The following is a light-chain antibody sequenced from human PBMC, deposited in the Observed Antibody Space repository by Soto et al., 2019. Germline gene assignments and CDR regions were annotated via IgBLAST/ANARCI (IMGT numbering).Light chain of an antibody. J-gene: IGLJ1*01. CDR1: SSDVDIYNY. Sequence: QSALTQPASVSGSPGQSIAISCTGSSSDVDIYNYVSWYQQHPGKVPKLIIYEVSNRPSGVSNRFSGSKYGNTASLTISGHQAEDEADYYCSSYTTSSTRVFGTGTKVTVL. CDR2: EVS. CDR3: SSYTTSSTRV. V-gene: IGLV2-14*01.